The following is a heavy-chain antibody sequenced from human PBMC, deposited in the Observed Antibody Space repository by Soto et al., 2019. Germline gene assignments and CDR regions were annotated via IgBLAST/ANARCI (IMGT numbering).Heavy chain of an antibody. Sequence: EVQLLESGGGLVQPGGSLRLSCAASGFTFSTYAMNWVRQAPGKGLEWVSAISGSGGSTYYADSVKGRFTISRDNSKNTLDLQMNSLRAEDTAVYYCAKAAHRITMIVVVDDASDIWGQGTMVTVSS. V-gene: IGHV3-23*01. J-gene: IGHJ3*02. D-gene: IGHD3-22*01. CDR1: GFTFSTYA. CDR2: ISGSGGST. CDR3: AKAAHRITMIVVVDDASDI.